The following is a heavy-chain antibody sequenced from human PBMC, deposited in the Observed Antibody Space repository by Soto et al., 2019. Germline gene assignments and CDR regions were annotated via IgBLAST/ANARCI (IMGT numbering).Heavy chain of an antibody. CDR2: MNPGSGDT. CDR3: ARDRGYCSGGSCYPGAFDI. V-gene: IGHV1-8*01. CDR1: GYSFTNND. Sequence: ASVKVSCKASGYSFTNNDVTWVRQATGQGLEWMGWMNPGSGDTGYAQKFQGRVTMTRDTSMSTAYMELSSLRSEDTAVYYCARDRGYCSGGSCYPGAFDIWGQGTMVTVSS. D-gene: IGHD2-15*01. J-gene: IGHJ3*02.